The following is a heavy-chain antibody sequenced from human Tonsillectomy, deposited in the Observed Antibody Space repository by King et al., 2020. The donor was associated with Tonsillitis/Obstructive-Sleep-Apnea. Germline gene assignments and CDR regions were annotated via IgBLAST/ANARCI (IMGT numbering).Heavy chain of an antibody. CDR3: VREVVPAATNYYYYGMDV. CDR2: IYYSGST. J-gene: IGHJ6*02. CDR1: GGSISSYY. D-gene: IGHD2-2*01. Sequence: VQLQESGPGLVKPSETLSLTCTVSGGSISSYYWSWIRQPPGKGLEWIGYIYYSGSTNYNPSLKSRVTISVDTSKNQFSLKLSSVTAADTAVYYCVREVVPAATNYYYYGMDVWGQGTTVTVSS. V-gene: IGHV4-59*01.